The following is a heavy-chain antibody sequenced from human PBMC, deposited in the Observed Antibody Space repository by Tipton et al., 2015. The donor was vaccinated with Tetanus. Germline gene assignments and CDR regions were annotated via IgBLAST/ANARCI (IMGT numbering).Heavy chain of an antibody. Sequence: TLSLTCNVSGDSIRRSYWSWIRQPPGKGLEWIGHVYYSGRTYYNPPLKSRVTISADMSKNQFSLKLTSVTAADTATYYCARMGFTYGQVVYWGQGTLVTVAS. D-gene: IGHD5-18*01. CDR2: VYYSGRT. CDR3: ARMGFTYGQVVY. V-gene: IGHV4-59*08. J-gene: IGHJ4*02. CDR1: GDSIRRSY.